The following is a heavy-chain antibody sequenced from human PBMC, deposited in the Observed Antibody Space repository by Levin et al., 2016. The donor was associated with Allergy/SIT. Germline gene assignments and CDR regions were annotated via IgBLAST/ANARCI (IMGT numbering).Heavy chain of an antibody. D-gene: IGHD3-22*01. J-gene: IGHJ5*02. CDR1: GGSISSYY. CDR2: IYYSGST. V-gene: IGHV4-59*01. CDR3: ARENTRYYYDSSENWFDP. Sequence: SETLSLTCTVSGGSISSYYWSWIRQPPGKGLEWIGYIYYSGSTNYNPSLKSRVTISVDTSKNQFSLKLSSVTAADTAVYYCARENTRYYYDSSENWFDPWGQGTLVTVSS.